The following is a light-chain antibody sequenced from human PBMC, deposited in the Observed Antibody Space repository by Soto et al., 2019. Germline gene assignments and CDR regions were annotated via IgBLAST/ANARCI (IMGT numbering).Light chain of an antibody. Sequence: EIVLTQSPGTLSLSPGERATLSCRASQSVSNTYLAWYQQKPGQAPRLLIYDASSRATGIPDRFSGSGSGTEFTLTITTLQPDDFATYFCQHYRRNTWSFGPGTKVDI. CDR2: DAS. J-gene: IGKJ1*01. CDR1: QSVSNTY. V-gene: IGKV3-20*01. CDR3: QHYRRNTWS.